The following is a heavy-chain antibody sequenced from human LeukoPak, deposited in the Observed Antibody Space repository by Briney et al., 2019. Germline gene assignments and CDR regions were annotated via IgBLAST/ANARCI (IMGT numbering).Heavy chain of an antibody. CDR2: ISSSSSYI. V-gene: IGHV3-21*01. CDR3: TPWAGPH. CDR1: GGSISSSSYY. Sequence: PSETLSLTCTVSGGSISSSSYYWGWVRQAPGKGLEWVSSISSSSSYIYYADSVKGRFTISRDNAKSSLYLQMNSLRAEDTAVYYCTPWAGPHWGQGTLVTVSS. D-gene: IGHD7-27*01. J-gene: IGHJ4*02.